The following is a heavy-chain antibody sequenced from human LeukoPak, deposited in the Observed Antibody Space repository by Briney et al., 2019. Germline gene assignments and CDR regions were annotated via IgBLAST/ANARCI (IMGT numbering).Heavy chain of an antibody. V-gene: IGHV1-8*01. D-gene: IGHD7-27*01. CDR1: GYTFSSYD. J-gene: IGHJ5*02. Sequence: ASVKVSCKTSGYTFSSYDINWVRQATGQGLERMGWMNPNRGETGFAQNFQGRVTLTKNTSITTAYMELSSLRSEDTAVYYCARGDPWGFDPWGQGTLVTVSS. CDR3: ARGDPWGFDP. CDR2: MNPNRGET.